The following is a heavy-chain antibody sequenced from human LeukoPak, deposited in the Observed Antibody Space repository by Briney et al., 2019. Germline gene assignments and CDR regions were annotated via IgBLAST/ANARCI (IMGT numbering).Heavy chain of an antibody. CDR3: ARELREHGVFDI. CDR1: GFTASSNY. V-gene: IGHV3-53*01. J-gene: IGHJ3*02. CDR2: IYSDGST. D-gene: IGHD1-26*01. Sequence: PGGSLRLSCAASGFTASSNYMSWVRQAPGKGLEWVSEIYSDGSTYYAASVKGRFSISRDNSKNTVYLQVNSLRAEDTAVYYCARELREHGVFDIWGQGTMVTVSS.